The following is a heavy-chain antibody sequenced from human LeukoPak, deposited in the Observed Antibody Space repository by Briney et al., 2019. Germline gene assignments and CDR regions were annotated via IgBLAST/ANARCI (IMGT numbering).Heavy chain of an antibody. CDR3: ASGQLLSNFDY. Sequence: PSETMSLTCTVSGGSISSYYWSWIRQPPGKGLEWIGYIYYSGSTNYNPSLKSRVTISVDTSKNQFSLKLSSVTAADTAVYYCASGQLLSNFDYWGQGTLVTVSS. J-gene: IGHJ4*02. D-gene: IGHD3-10*01. CDR2: IYYSGST. CDR1: GGSISSYY. V-gene: IGHV4-59*01.